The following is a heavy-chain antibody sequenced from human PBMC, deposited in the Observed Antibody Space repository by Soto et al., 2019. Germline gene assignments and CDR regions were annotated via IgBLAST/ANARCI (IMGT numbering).Heavy chain of an antibody. CDR3: ARDDPGTLYRVVTTEGYYYGMDV. V-gene: IGHV1-69*13. CDR1: GGTFSSYA. Sequence: GASVKVSCKASGGTFSSYAISWVRQAPGQGLEWMGGIIPIFGTANYAQKLQGRVTITADESTSTAYMELSSLRAEDTAVYYCARDDPGTLYRVVTTEGYYYGMDVWGQGTTVTVSS. J-gene: IGHJ6*02. D-gene: IGHD2-21*02. CDR2: IIPIFGTA.